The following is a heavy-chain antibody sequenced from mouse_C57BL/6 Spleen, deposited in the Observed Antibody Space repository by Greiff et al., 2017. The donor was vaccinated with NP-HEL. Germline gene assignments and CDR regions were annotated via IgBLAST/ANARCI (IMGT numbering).Heavy chain of an antibody. J-gene: IGHJ1*03. D-gene: IGHD1-1*01. CDR2: IYPGDGDT. CDR1: GYAFSSSW. V-gene: IGHV1-82*01. Sequence: QVQLKESGPELVKPGASVKISCTASGYAFSSSWMNWVKQRPGKGLEWIGRIYPGDGDTNYNGKFKGKATLTADKSSSTAYMQLSSLTSEDSAVYFCAGRDYGSSYGYFDVWGKGTTVTVSS. CDR3: AGRDYGSSYGYFDV.